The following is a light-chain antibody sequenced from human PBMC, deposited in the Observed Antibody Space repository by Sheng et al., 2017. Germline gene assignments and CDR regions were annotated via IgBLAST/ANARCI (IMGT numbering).Light chain of an antibody. CDR1: QSVGTN. J-gene: IGKJ3*01. Sequence: EIVVTQSPATLSASPGETVTLSCRASQSVGTNLAWYQQRPGQAPRPPYLYCFQQGRPDVPDRFTGRGSGADFTLTIGSLQSDDFAVYYCHQYNKWPPGAFGPGTKVD. CDR2: CF. CDR3: HQYNKWPPGA. V-gene: IGKV3-15*01.